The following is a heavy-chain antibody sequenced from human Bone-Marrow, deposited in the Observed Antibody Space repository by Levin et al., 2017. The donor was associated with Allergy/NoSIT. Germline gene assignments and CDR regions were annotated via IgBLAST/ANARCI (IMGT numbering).Heavy chain of an antibody. Sequence: GGSLRLSCEGSGFTFSSYTINWVRQAPGKGLEWVASISSSSSYTYYAESVKGRFTISRENGKNSVSLQLNSLRVEDTAVYFCARVQDGSGFASREYFQHWGQGTLVTVS. V-gene: IGHV3-21*01. D-gene: IGHD3-22*01. CDR1: GFTFSSYT. CDR3: ARVQDGSGFASREYFQH. CDR2: ISSSSSYT. J-gene: IGHJ1*01.